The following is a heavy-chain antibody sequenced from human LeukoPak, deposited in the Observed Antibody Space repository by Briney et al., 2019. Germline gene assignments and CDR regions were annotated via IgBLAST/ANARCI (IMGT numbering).Heavy chain of an antibody. V-gene: IGHV3-21*01. CDR2: ISSSSSYI. CDR3: ASVGYDSSSWDY. Sequence: KPGGSLILSCAASGFTFSSYSMNWDRQAPGKGLEWVSSISSSSSYIYYADSVKGRFTISRDNAKNSLYLQMNSLRAEDTAVYYCASVGYDSSSWDYWGQGTLVTVSS. CDR1: GFTFSSYS. J-gene: IGHJ4*02. D-gene: IGHD3-22*01.